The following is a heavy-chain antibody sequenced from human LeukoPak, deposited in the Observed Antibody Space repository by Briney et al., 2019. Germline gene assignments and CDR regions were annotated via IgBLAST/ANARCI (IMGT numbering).Heavy chain of an antibody. CDR2: IKQDGSEK. J-gene: IGHJ6*03. CDR3: ARWCCSGGSCYSHYYYYMDV. CDR1: GFTFSSYW. Sequence: GGSLRLSCAASGFTFSSYWMSWVRQAPGKGLEWVANIKQDGSEKYYVDSVKGRFTISRDNAKSSLYLQMNSLRAEDTAVYYCARWCCSGGSCYSHYYYYMDVWGKGTTVTVSS. D-gene: IGHD2-15*01. V-gene: IGHV3-7*01.